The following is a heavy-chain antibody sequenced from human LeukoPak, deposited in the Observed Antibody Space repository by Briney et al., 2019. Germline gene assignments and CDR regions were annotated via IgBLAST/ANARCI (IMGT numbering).Heavy chain of an antibody. V-gene: IGHV3-48*02. D-gene: IGHD2-15*01. J-gene: IGHJ5*02. CDR1: GFTFSSYS. CDR3: ARDARLGYCSGGNCP. Sequence: PGGSLRLSCAASGFTFSSYSMNWLRQAPGKGLEWVSYISPSSNTIYYADSVKGRFTISRDNAKNSLYLQMNSLRDEDTAVYYCARDARLGYCSGGNCPWGQGTLVTVSS. CDR2: ISPSSNTI.